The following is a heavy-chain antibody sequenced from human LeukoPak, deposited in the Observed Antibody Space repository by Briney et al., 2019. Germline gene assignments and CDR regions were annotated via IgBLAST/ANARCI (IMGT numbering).Heavy chain of an antibody. J-gene: IGHJ5*02. CDR3: AKGSAVAAPRNWFDP. D-gene: IGHD6-19*01. CDR2: ISGSGGST. CDR1: GFTFSNYW. Sequence: GGSLRLSCAASGFTFSNYWMSWVRQAPGKGLEWVSAISGSGGSTYYADTVKGRFTISRDNSKNTLSLQMNSLRAEDTAVYYCAKGSAVAAPRNWFDPWGRGTLVTVSS. V-gene: IGHV3-23*01.